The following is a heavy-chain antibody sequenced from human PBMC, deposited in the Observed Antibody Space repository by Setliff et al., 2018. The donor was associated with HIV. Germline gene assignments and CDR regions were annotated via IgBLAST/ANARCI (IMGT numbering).Heavy chain of an antibody. CDR1: GYSFSSYG. Sequence: SVKVSCKASGYSFSSYGISWVRQAPGQGLEWMGWISAIFGTSSYAQKFQCRVTITADESTTTAYMELSSLRSVDTAFYYCARSSAGSGWLLHHFDYWGQGTLVTVSS. J-gene: IGHJ4*02. CDR3: ARSSAGSGWLLHHFDY. V-gene: IGHV1-69*13. CDR2: ISAIFGTS. D-gene: IGHD6-19*01.